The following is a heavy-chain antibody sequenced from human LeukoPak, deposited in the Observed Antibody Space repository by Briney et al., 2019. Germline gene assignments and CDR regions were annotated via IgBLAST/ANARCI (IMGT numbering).Heavy chain of an antibody. Sequence: PSETLSLTCAVYGGSFSGYYWSWIRQPPGKGLEWIGEINHSGSTNYNPSLKSRVTISVDTSKNQFSLKLSSVTAADTAVYYCARAGLGISGSYRQYNWFDPWGQGTLVTVSS. CDR3: ARAGLGISGSYRQYNWFDP. D-gene: IGHD3-16*02. J-gene: IGHJ5*02. CDR1: GGSFSGYY. CDR2: INHSGST. V-gene: IGHV4-34*01.